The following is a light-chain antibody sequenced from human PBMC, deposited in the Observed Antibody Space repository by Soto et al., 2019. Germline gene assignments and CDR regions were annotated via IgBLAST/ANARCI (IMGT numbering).Light chain of an antibody. V-gene: IGKV3-20*01. J-gene: IGKJ4*01. CDR2: YAE. CDR3: QQYGDSSLT. CDR1: QNVYNNL. Sequence: EIVLTQSPGTPSLSPGDRATLSCRASQNVYNNLLAWYKQRPGQAPRLLIYYAEERATGIPDRFSGSGSGTDCTLTISRLEPEDFEVYYCQQYGDSSLTFGGGTKVDIK.